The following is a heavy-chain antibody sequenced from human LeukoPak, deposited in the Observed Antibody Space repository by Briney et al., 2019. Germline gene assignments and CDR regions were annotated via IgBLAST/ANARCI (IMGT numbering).Heavy chain of an antibody. CDR2: IYYSGST. J-gene: IGHJ4*02. V-gene: IGHV4-39*07. Sequence: RPSETLSLTCTVSGGSISSSNYYWGWIRQPPGKGLEWIGSIYYSGSTNYNPSLKSRVTLSVDTSKNQFSLKLSSVTAADTAVYYCAGGRETAAVDPNFDYWGQGTLVTVSS. CDR3: AGGRETAAVDPNFDY. CDR1: GGSISSSNYY. D-gene: IGHD6-13*01.